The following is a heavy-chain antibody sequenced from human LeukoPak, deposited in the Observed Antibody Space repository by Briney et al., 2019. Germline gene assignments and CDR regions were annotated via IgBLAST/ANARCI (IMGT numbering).Heavy chain of an antibody. J-gene: IGHJ6*02. CDR1: GGSISSISSNNYH. V-gene: IGHV4-39*02. CDR3: AREMGVVTAHGIDV. D-gene: IGHD4-23*01. Sequence: SETLSLTCIVSGGSISSISSNNYHWGWIRQPPGKGLGWIGSIYYSGSTYYNPSLKSRVTISVDTSKNQFSLKLSSLTAADTALYYCAREMGVVTAHGIDVWGQGTTVTVSS. CDR2: IYYSGST.